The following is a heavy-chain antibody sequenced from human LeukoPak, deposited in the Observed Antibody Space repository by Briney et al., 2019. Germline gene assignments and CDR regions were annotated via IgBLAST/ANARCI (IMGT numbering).Heavy chain of an antibody. J-gene: IGHJ2*01. CDR2: IYYSGST. CDR3: ARSGLRSYWYFDL. V-gene: IGHV4-31*03. D-gene: IGHD4-17*01. Sequence: PSQTLSLTCTVSGGSLSSGGYYWCWIRQHPGTGLEWIGYIYYSGSTYYNPSLKSRVTISVDTSKDQFSLKLSSVTAADTAVYYCARSGLRSYWYFDLWGRGTLVTVSS. CDR1: GGSLSSGGYY.